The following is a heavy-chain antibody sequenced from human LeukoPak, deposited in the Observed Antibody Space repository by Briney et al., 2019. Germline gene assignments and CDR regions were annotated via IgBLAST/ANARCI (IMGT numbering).Heavy chain of an antibody. D-gene: IGHD5-24*01. J-gene: IGHJ4*02. CDR1: GYTFIGYY. CDR2: INPHSGGT. CDR3: AREGVIGDGYNSFDY. Sequence: ASVKVSCKASGYTFIGYYMHWVRQAPGQGLEWVGWINPHSGGTNSEQNFQGRVTMSRDTSISTVYMELSRLRSDDTALYYCAREGVIGDGYNSFDYWGQGTLVTVSS. V-gene: IGHV1-2*02.